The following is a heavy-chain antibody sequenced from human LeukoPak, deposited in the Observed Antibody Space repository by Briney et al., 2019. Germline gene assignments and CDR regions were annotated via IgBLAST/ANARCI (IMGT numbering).Heavy chain of an antibody. J-gene: IGHJ3*02. Sequence: ASVKVSCKLSGYSGTELSMHWVRQAPGKGLEWMGGFDPEDGETKYAQKFQGRVTMTEDTSTDTAYMELSRLTSEDTAVYYCATHTISGVVTYASLIWGRGTLVTVSS. CDR1: GYSGTELS. CDR2: FDPEDGET. CDR3: ATHTISGVVTYASLI. V-gene: IGHV1-24*01. D-gene: IGHD3-3*01.